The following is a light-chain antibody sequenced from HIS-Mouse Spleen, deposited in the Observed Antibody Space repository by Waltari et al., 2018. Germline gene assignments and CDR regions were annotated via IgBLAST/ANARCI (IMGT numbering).Light chain of an antibody. CDR1: NIGSKR. CDR2: DDR. Sequence: SYVLTQPPSVSVAPGKTARITGGGNNIGSKRVHWYKQKPGEAPGLVVYDDRARPSGITERFTGSNSGNTATLTISRVEAGDEADYYCQVWDSSSDHVVFGGGTKLTVL. J-gene: IGLJ2*01. CDR3: QVWDSSSDHVV. V-gene: IGLV3-21*03.